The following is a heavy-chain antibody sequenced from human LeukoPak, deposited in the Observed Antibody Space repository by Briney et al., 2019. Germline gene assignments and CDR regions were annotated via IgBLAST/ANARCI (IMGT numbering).Heavy chain of an antibody. D-gene: IGHD2-15*01. Sequence: SETLSLTCTVSGGSISSYYWSWIRQPPGKGLEWIGYIYYSGSTNYSPSLKSRVTISVDTSKNQFSLKLSSVTAADTAVYYCARASRGNCSGGSCYLRFYFDYWGQGTLVTVSS. J-gene: IGHJ4*02. CDR3: ARASRGNCSGGSCYLRFYFDY. CDR2: IYYSGST. V-gene: IGHV4-59*01. CDR1: GGSISSYY.